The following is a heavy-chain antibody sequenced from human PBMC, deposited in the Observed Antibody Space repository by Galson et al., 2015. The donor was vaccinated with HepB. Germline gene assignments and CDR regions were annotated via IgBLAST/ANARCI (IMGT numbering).Heavy chain of an antibody. D-gene: IGHD2-21*01. CDR2: ISGGGGST. Sequence: SLRLSCAASGLTFSSFAMSWVRQAPGKGLEWVSAISGGGGSTYYADSVKGRFTISRDNSKNTLYLQMNTLRAEDTAVYYCAKDLRFAAYREGVFDIWGQGTMVTVSS. J-gene: IGHJ3*02. V-gene: IGHV3-23*01. CDR1: GLTFSSFA. CDR3: AKDLRFAAYREGVFDI.